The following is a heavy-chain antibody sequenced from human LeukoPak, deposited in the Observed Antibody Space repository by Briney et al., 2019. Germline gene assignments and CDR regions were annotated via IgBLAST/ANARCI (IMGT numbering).Heavy chain of an antibody. CDR2: ISGSGGST. Sequence: GGSLRLSCAASGFTFSSYWMHWVRQAPGKGPEWVSAISGSGGSTYYADSVKGRFTISRDSAKNSLYLQMNSLRAEDTAVYYCARSFCNSASCYYYYYSGMDVWGQGTAITVSS. J-gene: IGHJ6*02. D-gene: IGHD2-2*01. CDR1: GFTFSSYW. V-gene: IGHV3-21*01. CDR3: ARSFCNSASCYYYYYSGMDV.